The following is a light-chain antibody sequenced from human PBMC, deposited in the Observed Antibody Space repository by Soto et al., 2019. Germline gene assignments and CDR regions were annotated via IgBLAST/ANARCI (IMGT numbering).Light chain of an antibody. CDR1: QSVSGW. J-gene: IGKJ1*01. V-gene: IGKV1-5*01. CDR2: DAS. Sequence: DIQMTQSPSTPSASVGDTVTVTCRASQSVSGWLAWYQQKPGEAPKLMIYDASALPRGVPSRFSGSGSGTKCTLTIASLQPDDFATYYCQQYETFSGTLGPGTKVDIK. CDR3: QQYETFSGT.